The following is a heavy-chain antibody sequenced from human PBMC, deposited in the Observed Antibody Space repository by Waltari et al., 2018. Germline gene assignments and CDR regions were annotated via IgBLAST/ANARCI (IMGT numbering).Heavy chain of an antibody. CDR2: LKDDGRGT. V-gene: IGHV3-74*01. Sequence: EVQLVESGGGLVQPGGSLRLSCAASGFIFSSYWMHWVRQAPGKGLVWVLRLKDDGRGTTDADSVKGRFSISRDNAKNTLYLQMNSLRAEDTAVYYCAREYSNSRYFDYWGPGTLVTVSS. J-gene: IGHJ4*02. CDR3: AREYSNSRYFDY. D-gene: IGHD6-6*01. CDR1: GFIFSSYW.